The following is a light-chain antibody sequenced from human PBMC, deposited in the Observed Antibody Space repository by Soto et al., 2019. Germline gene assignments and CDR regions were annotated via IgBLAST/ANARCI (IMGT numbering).Light chain of an antibody. Sequence: QPALTQPASVSGSPGQSITISCTGTSSDVGSYNLVSWYQQHPGKAPKLMIYEGNKRPSGVSNRFSGSKSGNTASLTISGLQAEDEADYYCCSYAGSSTFLYVFGTGTKVTVL. J-gene: IGLJ1*01. CDR2: EGN. CDR1: SSDVGSYNL. V-gene: IGLV2-23*03. CDR3: CSYAGSSTFLYV.